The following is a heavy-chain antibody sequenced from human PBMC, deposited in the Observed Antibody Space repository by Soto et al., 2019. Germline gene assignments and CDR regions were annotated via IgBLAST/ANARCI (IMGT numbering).Heavy chain of an antibody. D-gene: IGHD3-10*01. J-gene: IGHJ4*02. CDR1: GYTFANYY. CDR3: ARDVLLWFGKLYY. CDR2: INPSGGST. V-gene: IGHV1-46*01. Sequence: GTSVKVSCKASGYTFANYYRHWVRQAPGQGLEWMGIINPSGGSTTYAQSFQGRVTMTRDTSTSTVYMELSSLRSEDTAVYYCARDVLLWFGKLYYWGQGALVTVSS.